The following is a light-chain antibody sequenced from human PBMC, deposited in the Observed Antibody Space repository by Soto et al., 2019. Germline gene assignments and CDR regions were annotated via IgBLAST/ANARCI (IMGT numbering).Light chain of an antibody. Sequence: EIVLTQSPGTLSLSPGERATLSCRTSQNINKYLAWYQQKPGQAPRLLIYDASNRATGIPARFSGSGSGTAFTLTISSLEPEDFAVYYCQQRSNWPITFGQGTRLEIK. CDR2: DAS. J-gene: IGKJ5*01. CDR3: QQRSNWPIT. CDR1: QNINKY. V-gene: IGKV3-11*01.